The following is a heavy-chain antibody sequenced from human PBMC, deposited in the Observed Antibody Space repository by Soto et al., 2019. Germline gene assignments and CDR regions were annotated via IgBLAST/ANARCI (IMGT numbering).Heavy chain of an antibody. J-gene: IGHJ4*02. CDR1: GGSISSYY. V-gene: IGHV4-59*01. Sequence: SETLSLTCTVSGGSISSYYWSWIRQPPGKGLEWIGYIYYSGSTNYNPSLKSRVTISVDTSKNQFSLKLSSVTAADTAVYYCASGGTDRTMVRGGDPYYFDYWGQGTLVTVSS. D-gene: IGHD3-10*01. CDR3: ASGGTDRTMVRGGDPYYFDY. CDR2: IYYSGST.